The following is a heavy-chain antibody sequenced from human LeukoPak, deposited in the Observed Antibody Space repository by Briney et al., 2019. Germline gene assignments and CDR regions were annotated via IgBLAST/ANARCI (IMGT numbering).Heavy chain of an antibody. CDR1: GGSFSGYY. J-gene: IGHJ6*03. D-gene: IGHD6-6*01. CDR3: ARLSSSWSEYYYYYYMDV. Sequence: PSETLSLTCAVYGGSFSGYYWSWIRQPPGKGLEWIGEINHSGSTSYNPSLKSRVTISVDTSKNQFSLKLSSVTAADTAVYYCARLSSSWSEYYYYYYMDVWGKGTTVTVSS. CDR2: INHSGST. V-gene: IGHV4-34*01.